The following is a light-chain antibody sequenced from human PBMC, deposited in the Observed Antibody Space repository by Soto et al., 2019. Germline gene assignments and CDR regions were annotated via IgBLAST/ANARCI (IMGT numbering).Light chain of an antibody. J-gene: IGKJ2*01. CDR3: QQYGSSPMYT. CDR2: GAS. CDR1: QSVSSSY. V-gene: IGKV3-20*01. Sequence: EIVLTQSPGTLSLSPGERATLSCRASQSVSSSYLAWCQQKPGQAPRLLIYGASSRATGIPDSFSGSGSGTDFTLTISRLEPEDFAVYYCQQYGSSPMYTFGQGTKLEIK.